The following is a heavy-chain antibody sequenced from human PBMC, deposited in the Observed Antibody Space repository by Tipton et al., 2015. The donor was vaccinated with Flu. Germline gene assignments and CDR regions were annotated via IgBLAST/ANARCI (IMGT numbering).Heavy chain of an antibody. J-gene: IGHJ6*02. Sequence: TLSLTCAVYGGSFSGYYWSWIRQPPGKGLEWIGEINHSGSTNYNPSLKSRVTISVDTSKNQFSLKLSSVTAADTAVYYCARGLLWFGELYYGMDVWGQGTTATVSS. V-gene: IGHV4-34*01. CDR2: INHSGST. CDR3: ARGLLWFGELYYGMDV. D-gene: IGHD3-10*01. CDR1: GGSFSGYY.